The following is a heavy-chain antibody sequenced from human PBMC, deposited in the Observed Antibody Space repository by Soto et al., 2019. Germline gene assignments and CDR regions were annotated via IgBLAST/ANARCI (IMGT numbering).Heavy chain of an antibody. Sequence: GWSLRLSCASSVFAFITYAMTWVLQAPGKGLEWVSVISGSGGSSYYADSVKGRFTISRDNSKNTLFLQMNGLRAEDTAVYYCAKVTKRAAAGRYEYYKYGMDVWGQGTTVTVSS. V-gene: IGHV3-23*01. J-gene: IGHJ6*02. CDR2: ISGSGGSS. D-gene: IGHD6-13*01. CDR3: AKVTKRAAAGRYEYYKYGMDV. CDR1: VFAFITYA.